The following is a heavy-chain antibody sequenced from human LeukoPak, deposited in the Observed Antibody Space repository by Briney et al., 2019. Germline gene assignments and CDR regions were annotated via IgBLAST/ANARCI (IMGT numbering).Heavy chain of an antibody. CDR2: ISGSGDYT. Sequence: PGGSLRLSCAASGFSFSNYAMSWVRQAPGKGLEWVSSISGSGDYTYYADSEKGRITISRDNSKNTLYLQMNSLRAEDTAVYYCARVYSSGWYDYWGQGTLVTVSS. J-gene: IGHJ4*02. CDR3: ARVYSSGWYDY. V-gene: IGHV3-23*01. D-gene: IGHD6-19*01. CDR1: GFSFSNYA.